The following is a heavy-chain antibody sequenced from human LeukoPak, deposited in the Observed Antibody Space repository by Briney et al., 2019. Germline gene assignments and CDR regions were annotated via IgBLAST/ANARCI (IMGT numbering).Heavy chain of an antibody. V-gene: IGHV4-59*01. Sequence: SETLSLTCTVSGVSINTYFWSWIRQPPGKGMEWIGYVYYTGITNYNTSLKSRVSISLATSKTQSSLRLNSVTAAETAVYYCASQLGGTTFHWGQGTLITVSS. J-gene: IGHJ4*02. D-gene: IGHD1/OR15-1a*01. CDR2: VYYTGIT. CDR3: ASQLGGTTFH. CDR1: GVSINTYF.